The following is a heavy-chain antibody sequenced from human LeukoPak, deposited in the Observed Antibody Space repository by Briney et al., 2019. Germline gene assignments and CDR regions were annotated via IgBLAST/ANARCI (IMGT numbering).Heavy chain of an antibody. V-gene: IGHV3-48*03. CDR1: GFTFSSYE. D-gene: IGHD3-10*01. Sequence: GGSLRLSCTASGFTFSSYEMNWVRQAPGKGLEWVSYISSSGSTIYYADSVKGRFTISRDNAKNLLYLQTNSLRAEDTAVYYCARDSSGSYYPRSYGMDVWGQGTTVTVSS. J-gene: IGHJ6*02. CDR3: ARDSSGSYYPRSYGMDV. CDR2: ISSSGSTI.